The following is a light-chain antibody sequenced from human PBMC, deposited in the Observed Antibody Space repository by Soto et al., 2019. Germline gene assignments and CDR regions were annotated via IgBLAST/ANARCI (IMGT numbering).Light chain of an antibody. CDR2: DVR. Sequence: QSVLTQPASVSGSPGQSITISCTGTSSDVGYYNYVSWYQQHPGKAPKLMIYDVRSRPSGVSNRFSGSKSGNTASLTISGLQAEDEADYYCSSYTSSSTYVFGTGTKVTVL. J-gene: IGLJ1*01. CDR1: SSDVGYYNY. CDR3: SSYTSSSTYV. V-gene: IGLV2-14*03.